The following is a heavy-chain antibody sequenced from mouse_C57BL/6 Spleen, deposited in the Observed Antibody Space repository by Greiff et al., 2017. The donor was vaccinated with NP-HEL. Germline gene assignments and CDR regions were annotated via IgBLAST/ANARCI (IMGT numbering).Heavy chain of an antibody. D-gene: IGHD2-5*01. Sequence: VQLQQSVAELVRPGASVKLSCTASGFNIKNPYMHWVKQRPEQGLEWIGRIDPANGTTKYAPKFQGKATITADTASNTAYLQLSSLTSEDTAIYYCARYSNFDYFDYWGQGTTLTVSS. V-gene: IGHV14-3*01. CDR1: GFNIKNPY. J-gene: IGHJ2*01. CDR3: ARYSNFDYFDY. CDR2: IDPANGTT.